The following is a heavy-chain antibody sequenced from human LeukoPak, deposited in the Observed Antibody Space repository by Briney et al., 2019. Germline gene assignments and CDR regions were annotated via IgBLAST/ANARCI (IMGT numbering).Heavy chain of an antibody. D-gene: IGHD7-27*01. CDR1: GYSFTDHY. J-gene: IGHJ4*02. V-gene: IGHV1-2*02. Sequence: VASVKVSCKASGYSFTDHYIHWVRQAPGQGLEWMGWIKPNSGDTNYVEKFQGRVTMTRDTSISTAYMELSRLRSDDTAVYYCATFDQDWGTFHYWGQGTLVTVSS. CDR2: IKPNSGDT. CDR3: ATFDQDWGTFHY.